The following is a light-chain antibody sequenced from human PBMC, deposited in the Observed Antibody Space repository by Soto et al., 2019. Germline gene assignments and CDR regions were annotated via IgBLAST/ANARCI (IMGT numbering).Light chain of an antibody. Sequence: EIVFTQSPGTLSLSPGERATLSCSASQSVSSTYLGWYQQKPGQAPRLLIYGASGRATGIPDRFSGSGSGTDFTLTISRLEPEDFAVYYCQQYDSSSWTFGPGTKVDIK. CDR1: QSVSSTY. J-gene: IGKJ1*01. CDR3: QQYDSSSWT. V-gene: IGKV3-20*01. CDR2: GAS.